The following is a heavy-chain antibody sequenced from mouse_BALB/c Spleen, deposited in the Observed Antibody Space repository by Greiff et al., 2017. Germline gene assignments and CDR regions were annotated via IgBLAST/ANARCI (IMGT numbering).Heavy chain of an antibody. CDR3: ARGGFDV. CDR2: ISYDGSN. J-gene: IGHJ1*01. Sequence: EVHLVESGPGLVKPSQSLSLTCSVTGYSITSGYYWNWIRQFPGNKLEWMGYISYDGSNNYNPSLKNRISITRDTSKNQFFLKLNSVTTEDTATYYCARGGFDVWGAGTTVTVSS. V-gene: IGHV3-6*02. CDR1: GYSITSGYY.